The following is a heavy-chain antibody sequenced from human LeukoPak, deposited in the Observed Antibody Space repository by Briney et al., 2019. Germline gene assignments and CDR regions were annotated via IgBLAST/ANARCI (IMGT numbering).Heavy chain of an antibody. V-gene: IGHV4-59*11. J-gene: IGHJ3*01. CDR2: IDYNGNT. CDR3: ARDPTTVTKGFDV. CDR1: GGSITSHY. D-gene: IGHD4-17*01. Sequence: PSETLSLTCTVSGGSITSHYWSWVRQPPGKGLEWIANIDYNGNTNYNPSLKSRVTISLDTSKKQVSLNLSSVTAADTAVYYCARDPTTVTKGFDVWGLGTLVTVSS.